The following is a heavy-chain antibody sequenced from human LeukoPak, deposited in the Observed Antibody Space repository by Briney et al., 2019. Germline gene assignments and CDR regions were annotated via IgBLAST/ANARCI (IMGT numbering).Heavy chain of an antibody. Sequence: SETLSLTCAVFGGSFSGYYWSWIRQPPGKGLEWIGEVNHSGSTTYNPSLKSRVTISVDTSKNQFSLKLSPVTAADTAVYYCARPPTATKWGPFDIWGQGTMVTVSS. J-gene: IGHJ3*02. V-gene: IGHV4-34*01. CDR1: GGSFSGYY. CDR3: ARPPTATKWGPFDI. CDR2: VNHSGST. D-gene: IGHD4-17*01.